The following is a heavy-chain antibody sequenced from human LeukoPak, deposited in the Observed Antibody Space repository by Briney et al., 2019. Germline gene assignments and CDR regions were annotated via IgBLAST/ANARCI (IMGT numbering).Heavy chain of an antibody. CDR1: GGSISGSNYY. CDR3: AGLIRPGWFDP. CDR2: IYYSGST. Sequence: SETLSLTCTVSGGSISGSNYYGGWIRQPPGKGLVWIGSIYYSGSTYYNPALKSRVTISVDTSKNQFSLKLSSVTAADTAVYYCAGLIRPGWFDPWGQGTLVTVSS. J-gene: IGHJ5*02. D-gene: IGHD1-14*01. V-gene: IGHV4-39*01.